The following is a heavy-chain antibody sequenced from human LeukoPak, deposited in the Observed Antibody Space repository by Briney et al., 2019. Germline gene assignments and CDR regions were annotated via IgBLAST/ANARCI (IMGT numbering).Heavy chain of an antibody. D-gene: IGHD3-10*01. CDR1: GYTLTELS. CDR3: AKELVPRPGQARDAFDI. V-gene: IGHV1-24*01. CDR2: FDPEDGET. Sequence: ASVKVSCKVSGYTLTELSMHWVRQAPGKGLEWMGGFDPEDGETIYAQKFQGRVTMTEDTSTDTAYMELSSLRYEDTAVYYCAKELVPRPGQARDAFDIWGQGTMVTVSS. J-gene: IGHJ3*02.